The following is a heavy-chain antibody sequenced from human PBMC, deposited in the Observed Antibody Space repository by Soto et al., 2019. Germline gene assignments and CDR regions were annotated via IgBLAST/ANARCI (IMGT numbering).Heavy chain of an antibody. D-gene: IGHD2-2*01. CDR2: ISYDGSNK. Sequence: GGSLRLSCAASGFTFSSYAMHWVRQAPGKGLEWVAVISYDGSNKYYADSVKGRFTISRDNSKNTLYLQMNSLRAEDTAVYYCARCQLLQYYFDYWGQGTLVTVSS. CDR3: ARCQLLQYYFDY. CDR1: GFTFSSYA. J-gene: IGHJ4*02. V-gene: IGHV3-30-3*01.